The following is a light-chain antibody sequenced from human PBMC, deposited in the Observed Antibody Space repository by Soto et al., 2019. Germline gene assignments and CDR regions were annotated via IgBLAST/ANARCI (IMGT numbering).Light chain of an antibody. J-gene: IGLJ1*01. CDR3: SSHTSYSTRV. CDR2: EVS. CDR1: SSDVGGYNY. Sequence: QSVLTQPASVSGSPGQSIAISCTGTSSDVGGYNYVSRYQQHPGKDPKLMIHEVSNRPSGISDRFSGSKSGNTASLTISGLQADDEADYYCSSHTSYSTRVFGTGTKLTVL. V-gene: IGLV2-14*01.